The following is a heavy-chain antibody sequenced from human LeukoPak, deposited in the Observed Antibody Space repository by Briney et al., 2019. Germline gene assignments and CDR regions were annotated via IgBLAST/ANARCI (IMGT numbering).Heavy chain of an antibody. Sequence: GGSLRLSCAASGFTFSSYSMNWVRQAPGKGLEWVSSISSSSSYIYYADSVKGRFTISRDNAKNSLYLQMNRLRAEDTAVYFCARDFRLVTGGFDYWGQGTLVTVSS. J-gene: IGHJ4*02. CDR3: ARDFRLVTGGFDY. D-gene: IGHD7-27*01. V-gene: IGHV3-21*01. CDR2: ISSSSSYI. CDR1: GFTFSSYS.